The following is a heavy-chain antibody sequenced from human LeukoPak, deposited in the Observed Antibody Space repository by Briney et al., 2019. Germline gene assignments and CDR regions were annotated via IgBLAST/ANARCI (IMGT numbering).Heavy chain of an antibody. CDR2: IYPGDSDT. CDR1: GYSFTIYW. D-gene: IGHD5-18*01. J-gene: IGHJ4*02. CDR3: VRHLTAMAVDY. Sequence: RGESLKITCKGSGYSFTIYWIGWVRQMPGKGVEWMGIIYPGDSDTRYSPSFQGQVAISADKSISTAYRQWSSLKASDTAMYYCVRHLTAMAVDYGGQGTLVTVSS. V-gene: IGHV5-51*01.